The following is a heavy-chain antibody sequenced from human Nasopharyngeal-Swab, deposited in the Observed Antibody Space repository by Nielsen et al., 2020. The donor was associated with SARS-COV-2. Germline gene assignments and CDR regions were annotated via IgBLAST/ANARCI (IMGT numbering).Heavy chain of an antibody. D-gene: IGHD2-15*01. CDR1: GFTVRVHY. CDR3: ARERVAWIVVVVAGREFDP. Sequence: GGSLRLACAASGFTVRVHYMSWVRQPPGKGLEWVSVIYRCGSTYYADSVKGRFTISRDNSKNALYLQMNSLRAADTAVYYCARERVAWIVVVVAGREFDPWGQGTLVTVSS. CDR2: IYRCGST. J-gene: IGHJ5*02. V-gene: IGHV3-66*03.